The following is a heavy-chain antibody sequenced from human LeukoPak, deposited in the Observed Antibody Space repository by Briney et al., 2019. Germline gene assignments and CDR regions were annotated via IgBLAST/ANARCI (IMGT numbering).Heavy chain of an antibody. CDR1: GFTFSSYA. J-gene: IGHJ5*02. CDR2: ISGSGGST. CDR3: AKQGSRWFGESKPIPSWFDP. Sequence: GGSLRLSCAASGFTFSSYAMSWVRQAPGKGLEWVSAISGSGGSTYYADSVKGRFTISRDNSKNTLYLQMNSLRAEDTAVYYCAKQGSRWFGESKPIPSWFDPWGQGTLVTVSS. D-gene: IGHD3-10*01. V-gene: IGHV3-23*01.